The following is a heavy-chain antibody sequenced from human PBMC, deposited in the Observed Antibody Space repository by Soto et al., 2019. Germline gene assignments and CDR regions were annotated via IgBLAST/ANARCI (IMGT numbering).Heavy chain of an antibody. J-gene: IGHJ6*02. CDR2: TYYRSKWYN. CDR3: ARELAYGDYIYYNYGMDV. V-gene: IGHV6-1*01. D-gene: IGHD4-17*01. Sequence: SQTLSLTCAISGDSVSSNSAAWNWIRQSPSRGLEWLGRTYYRSKWYNDYAVSVKNRITINPDTSKNQFSLQLNFVTPEDTAVDYCARELAYGDYIYYNYGMDVWGQGTPVTVSS. CDR1: GDSVSSNSAA.